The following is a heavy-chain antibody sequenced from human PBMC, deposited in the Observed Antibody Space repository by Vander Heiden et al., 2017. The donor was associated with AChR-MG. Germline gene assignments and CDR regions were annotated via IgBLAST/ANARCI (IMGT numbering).Heavy chain of an antibody. J-gene: IGHJ6*02. CDR3: ARGTRTIFGVGIISYYYGMDV. CDR2: MNPNSGNT. D-gene: IGHD3-3*01. CDR1: GYTFTSYD. Sequence: QVQLVQSGAEVKKPGASVKVSCKASGYTFTSYDINWVRQATGQGLEWMGWMNPNSGNTGYAQKFQGRVTMTRNTSISTAYMELSSLRSEDTAVYYCARGTRTIFGVGIISYYYGMDVWGQGTTVTVSS. V-gene: IGHV1-8*01.